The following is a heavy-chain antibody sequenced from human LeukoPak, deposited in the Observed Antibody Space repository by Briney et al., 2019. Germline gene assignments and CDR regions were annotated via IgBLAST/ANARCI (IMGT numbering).Heavy chain of an antibody. J-gene: IGHJ4*02. V-gene: IGHV4-59*04. D-gene: IGHD3-10*01. CDR3: ARVLDYYGSGTRDFDY. CDR2: MYHSGTT. CDR1: GGSFSSYY. Sequence: SETLSLTCTVSGGSFSSYYWTWIRQPPGKGLEWIGSMYHSGTTSYNPSLKSRVTMAVDTSKNQFSLDLSSVTPADTAVYYCARVLDYYGSGTRDFDYWGQGTLVTVSS.